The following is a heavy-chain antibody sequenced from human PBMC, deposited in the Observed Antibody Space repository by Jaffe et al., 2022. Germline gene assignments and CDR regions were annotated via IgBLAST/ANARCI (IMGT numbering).Heavy chain of an antibody. CDR3: AKGIGVVVPAASDY. CDR2: IRYDGSNK. J-gene: IGHJ4*02. Sequence: QVQLVESGGGVVQPGGSLRLSCAASGFTFSSYGMHWVRQAPGKGLEWVAFIRYDGSNKYYADSVKGRFTISRDNSKNTLYLQMNSLRAEDTAVYYCAKGIGVVVPAASDYWGQGTLVTVSS. D-gene: IGHD2-2*01. CDR1: GFTFSSYG. V-gene: IGHV3-30*02.